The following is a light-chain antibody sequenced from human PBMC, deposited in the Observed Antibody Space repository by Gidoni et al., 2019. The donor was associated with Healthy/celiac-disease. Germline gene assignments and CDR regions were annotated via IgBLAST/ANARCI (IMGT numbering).Light chain of an antibody. J-gene: IGKJ1*01. V-gene: IGKV1-39*01. Sequence: DIQMTQSPSSLSASVGDTVTITCRASQSIRSYLNWYKQKPGKAPKLLIYSASSLQSGVPSRFGGIGSGIDFTFTITSLQPEDFATYYCQQSYITPRTFGQGTKVEIK. CDR2: SAS. CDR3: QQSYITPRT. CDR1: QSIRSY.